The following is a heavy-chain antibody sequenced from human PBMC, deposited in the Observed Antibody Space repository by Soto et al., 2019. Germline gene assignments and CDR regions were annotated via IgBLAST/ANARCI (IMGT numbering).Heavy chain of an antibody. CDR1: GITFSSYC. Sequence: EVQLVESGGGLVQPGESLRLSCTASGITFSSYCMNWVRQAPGKGLEWLSYISSSKTTYADSVKGRFTISRDNAKNSVYLQMNSLRYEDTAVYYCVGDQDVHTPMVHGNYWGRGTRVTVSS. D-gene: IGHD5-18*01. CDR3: VGDQDVHTPMVHGNY. V-gene: IGHV3-48*02. J-gene: IGHJ4*02. CDR2: ISSSKTT.